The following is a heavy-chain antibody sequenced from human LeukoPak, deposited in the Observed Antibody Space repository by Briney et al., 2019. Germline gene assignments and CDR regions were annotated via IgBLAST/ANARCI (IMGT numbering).Heavy chain of an antibody. Sequence: GGSLRLSCAASGFTFSSYAMSWVRQAPGEGLEWVSGISGSGSSTYYADSVKGRFTISRDTSKNTLYLQMNSLRAEDTAVYYCAKRLSNWGSVDSWGQGTLVTVSS. J-gene: IGHJ4*02. CDR1: GFTFSSYA. D-gene: IGHD7-27*01. CDR2: ISGSGSST. CDR3: AKRLSNWGSVDS. V-gene: IGHV3-23*01.